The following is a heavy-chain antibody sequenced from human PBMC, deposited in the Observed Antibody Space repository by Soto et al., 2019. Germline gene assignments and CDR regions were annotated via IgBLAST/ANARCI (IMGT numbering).Heavy chain of an antibody. Sequence: ASVKVSCKASGGTFSSYSINWVRQAPGQGLEWMGRLIPMFGTTDYAQRFQGRVTFTADESTSTASMEATNLTSEDTAVYYCARAVVLTFTRYYDMDVWGQGTTVTVSS. CDR1: GGTFSSYS. J-gene: IGHJ6*02. CDR3: ARAVVLTFTRYYDMDV. CDR2: LIPMFGTT. V-gene: IGHV1-69*13. D-gene: IGHD3-22*01.